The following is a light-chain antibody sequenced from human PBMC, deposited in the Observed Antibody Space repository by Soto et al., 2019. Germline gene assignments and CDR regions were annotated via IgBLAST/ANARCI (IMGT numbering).Light chain of an antibody. J-gene: IGKJ5*01. V-gene: IGKV2-30*01. Sequence: DVMMTQSPLSLPVTLGQPASISCRSSQSLVCSDGNTYLNWFQQRPGQPPRRLIFTVSNRDSGVPDRFSGSGSGTDVTLKISRVEAEDVGVYYCMQGTHWPLTFGQGTRLEIK. CDR3: MQGTHWPLT. CDR2: TVS. CDR1: QSLVCSDGNTY.